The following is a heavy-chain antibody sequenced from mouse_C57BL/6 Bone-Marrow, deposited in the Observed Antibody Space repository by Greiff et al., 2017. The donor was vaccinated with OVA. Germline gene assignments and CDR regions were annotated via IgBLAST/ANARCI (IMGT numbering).Heavy chain of an antibody. V-gene: IGHV1-7*01. D-gene: IGHD2-5*01. Sequence: VQLQQSGAELAKPGASVKLSCKASGYTFTSYWMHWVKQRPGQGLEWIGYINPSSGYTTYNQKFKGKATLTADKSSSTAYMQRRSLTYEDSAFYYCARGVYRNYGLDYWGQGTLVTVSA. CDR1: GYTFTSYW. CDR2: INPSSGYT. CDR3: ARGVYRNYGLDY. J-gene: IGHJ3*01.